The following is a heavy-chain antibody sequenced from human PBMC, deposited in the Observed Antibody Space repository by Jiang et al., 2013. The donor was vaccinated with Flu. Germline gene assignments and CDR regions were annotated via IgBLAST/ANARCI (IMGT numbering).Heavy chain of an antibody. V-gene: IGHV5-51*01. CDR3: ARLITMAGDY. D-gene: IGHD3-10*01. CDR2: IYPGDSDT. J-gene: IGHJ4*02. Sequence: RQMPGKGLEWMGIIYPGDSDTRYSPSFQGQVTISADKSISTAYLQWSSLKASDTAMYYCARLITMAGDYWGQGTLVTVSS.